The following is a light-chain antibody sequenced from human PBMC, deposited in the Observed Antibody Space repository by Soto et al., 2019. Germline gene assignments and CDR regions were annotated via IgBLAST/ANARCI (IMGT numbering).Light chain of an antibody. J-gene: IGKJ2*01. CDR1: QSVSSCY. V-gene: IGKV3-20*01. CDR3: QQYGNYPYT. Sequence: EIELTQSPGTLSLSPGDRATLSCRASQSVSSCYLAWYQQKPGQAPRLLIYGASIMATGIPDRFSGSGSGTDFTLTISRLEPDDFAVYYCQQYGNYPYTFGPGTKLEIK. CDR2: GAS.